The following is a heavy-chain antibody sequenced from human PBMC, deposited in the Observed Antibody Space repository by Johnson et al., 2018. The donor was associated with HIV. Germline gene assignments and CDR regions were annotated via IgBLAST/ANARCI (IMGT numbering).Heavy chain of an antibody. Sequence: QVQLVESGGGVVQPGGSLRLSCAASGFTFSSYGMHWVRQAPGKGLEWVAFIRYDGSNKYYAVSVKGRFTISRDNSKNTLYLQMNSLRAEDAAVYYCARGSSDTSGYYQDVAFDIWGQGTMVTVSS. CDR3: ARGSSDTSGYYQDVAFDI. D-gene: IGHD3-22*01. CDR1: GFTFSSYG. CDR2: IRYDGSNK. J-gene: IGHJ3*02. V-gene: IGHV3-30*02.